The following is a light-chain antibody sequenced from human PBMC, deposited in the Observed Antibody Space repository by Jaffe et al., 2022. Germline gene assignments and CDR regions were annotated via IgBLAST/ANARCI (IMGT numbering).Light chain of an antibody. CDR2: WAS. CDR3: QQYNT. V-gene: IGKV4-1*01. CDR1: QSVLYSSNNKNY. Sequence: DIVMTQSPDSLAVSLGERATINCKSSQSVLYSSNNKNYLAWYQQKPGQPPKLLIYWASTRESGVPDRFSGSGSGTDFTLTISSLQAEDVAVYYCQQYNTFGQGTKLEIK. J-gene: IGKJ2*01.